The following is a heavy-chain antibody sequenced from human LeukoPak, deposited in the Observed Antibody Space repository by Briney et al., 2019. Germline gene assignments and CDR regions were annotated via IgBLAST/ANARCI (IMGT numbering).Heavy chain of an antibody. D-gene: IGHD6-19*01. Sequence: GGPLRLSCAASGFTFSSYAMSWVRQAPGKGLEWVSAISGSGSSTFYADSVKGRFTISRDNSKNTLYLQMSSLRAEDTAVYYCAKNRGIGVAAPPDYWGQGTLVTVSS. J-gene: IGHJ4*02. V-gene: IGHV3-23*01. CDR2: ISGSGSST. CDR1: GFTFSSYA. CDR3: AKNRGIGVAAPPDY.